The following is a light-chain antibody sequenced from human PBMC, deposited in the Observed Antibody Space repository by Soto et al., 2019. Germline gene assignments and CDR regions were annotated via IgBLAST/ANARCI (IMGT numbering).Light chain of an antibody. CDR1: SSDVGGYNY. J-gene: IGLJ1*01. CDR3: SSYTSSSTLDV. CDR2: EVS. V-gene: IGLV2-14*01. Sequence: QSVLTQPASVSGSPGQSIAISWTGGSSDVGGYNYVSWYQQHPGKAPKLMIYEVSNRPSGVSNRFSGSKSGNTASLTISGLQAEDEADYYCSSYTSSSTLDVFGTGTKVTVL.